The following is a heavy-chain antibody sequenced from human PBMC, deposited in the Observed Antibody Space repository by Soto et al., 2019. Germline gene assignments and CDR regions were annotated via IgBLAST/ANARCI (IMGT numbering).Heavy chain of an antibody. J-gene: IGHJ6*02. CDR2: INAGNGNT. V-gene: IGHV1-3*01. CDR1: RYTFTSYA. D-gene: IGHD2-8*01. Sequence: ASVKVSCKASRYTFTSYAMHWVRQAPEQRPEWMGCINAGNGNTKYSQKFQGWVTMTRDRSISTVYMELTRLRSDDTAVYFCARGHSTDCSNGVCSFFYNHEMDVWGQGTTVTVSS. CDR3: ARGHSTDCSNGVCSFFYNHEMDV.